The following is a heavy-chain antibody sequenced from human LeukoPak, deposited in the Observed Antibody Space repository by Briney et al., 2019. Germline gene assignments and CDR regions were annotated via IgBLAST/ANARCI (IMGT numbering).Heavy chain of an antibody. CDR2: IYNSGST. V-gene: IGHV4-4*07. CDR3: ARGVTTYYDSSGYYLDY. D-gene: IGHD3-22*01. J-gene: IGHJ4*02. CDR1: GDSMEIDY. Sequence: SETLSLTCSVSGDSMEIDYWNWIRQPAGKGLEWIGRIYNSGSTNYNPSLKSRVTISVDTSKNQFSLKLSSVTAADTAVYYCARGVTTYYDSSGYYLDYWGQGTLVTVSS.